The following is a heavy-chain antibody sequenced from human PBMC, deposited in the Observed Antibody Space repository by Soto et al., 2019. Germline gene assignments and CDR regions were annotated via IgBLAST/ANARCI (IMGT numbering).Heavy chain of an antibody. Sequence: PGGSLRLSCAASGFTFSSYGMHWVRQAPGKGLEWVAVISYDGSNKYYADSVKGRFTISRDNSKNTLYLQMNSLRAEDTAVYYCAKEYRAIAAAVYYYMDVWGKGTTVTVS. J-gene: IGHJ6*03. V-gene: IGHV3-30*18. CDR3: AKEYRAIAAAVYYYMDV. D-gene: IGHD6-13*01. CDR2: ISYDGSNK. CDR1: GFTFSSYG.